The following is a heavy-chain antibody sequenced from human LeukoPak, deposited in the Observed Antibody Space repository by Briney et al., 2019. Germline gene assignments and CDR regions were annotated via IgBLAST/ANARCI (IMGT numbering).Heavy chain of an antibody. CDR2: INPSGGST. V-gene: IGHV1-46*01. J-gene: IGHJ4*02. CDR1: GYTFTSYA. Sequence: ASVKVSCKASGYTFTSYAMNWVRQAPGQGLEWMGIINPSGGSTSYAQKFQGRVTMTRDTSTSTVYMELSSLRSEDTAVYYCASPSRYYYDSSGYSKLVLLYWGQGTLVTVSS. D-gene: IGHD3-22*01. CDR3: ASPSRYYYDSSGYSKLVLLY.